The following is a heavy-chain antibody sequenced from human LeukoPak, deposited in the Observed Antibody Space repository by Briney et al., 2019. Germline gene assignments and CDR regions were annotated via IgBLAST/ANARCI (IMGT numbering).Heavy chain of an antibody. CDR2: VDPEDGET. CDR3: ATGDILTGYYMNY. CDR1: GYTFTDYY. J-gene: IGHJ4*02. D-gene: IGHD3-9*01. V-gene: IGHV1-69-2*01. Sequence: GATVKISCKVSGYTFTDYYMHWVRQAPGKGLEWMGLVDPEDGETIYAEKFQGRVTITADTSTDTAYMELSSLRSEDTAVYYCATGDILTGYYMNYWGQGTLVTVSS.